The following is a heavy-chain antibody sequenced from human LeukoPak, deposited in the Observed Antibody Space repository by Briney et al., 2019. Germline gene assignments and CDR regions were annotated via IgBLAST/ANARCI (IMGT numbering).Heavy chain of an antibody. CDR3: ARLDGGSSWRSPYYFDY. D-gene: IGHD6-13*01. CDR2: IYYSGST. CDR1: GGSISSNLYY. V-gene: IGHV4-61*05. Sequence: SETLSLTCTVSGGSISSNLYYWSWIRQPPGKGLEWIGYIYYSGSTNYNPSLKSRVTISVDTSKNQFSLKLSSVTAADTAVYYCARLDGGSSWRSPYYFDYWGQGTLVTVSS. J-gene: IGHJ4*02.